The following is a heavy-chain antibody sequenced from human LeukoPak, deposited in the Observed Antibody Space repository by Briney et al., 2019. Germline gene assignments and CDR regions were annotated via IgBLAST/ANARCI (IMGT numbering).Heavy chain of an antibody. J-gene: IGHJ5*01. Sequence: SETLSLTCTVSGGSISSYYWSRLRHPPGKGLEWIGYVYSSGNTNYNPSLKSRVTISLDTSKNQFSLKMSSLTAADTAVYYCARRTPVTPNSFDSWGQGTLVTVSS. V-gene: IGHV4-59*08. CDR1: GGSISSYY. CDR2: VYSSGNT. D-gene: IGHD4-17*01. CDR3: ARRTPVTPNSFDS.